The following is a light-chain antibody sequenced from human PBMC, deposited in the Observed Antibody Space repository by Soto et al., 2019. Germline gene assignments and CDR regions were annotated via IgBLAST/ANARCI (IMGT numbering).Light chain of an antibody. Sequence: QSVLTQPPSVSGAPGQKVTISCTRSSSNIGAAYDVHWYQHLPGTAPKLLIYGNNNRPSGVPDRFSGSKSGTSASLAITGLQAEDEADYYCSSYTSSSTYVFGTGTKLTVL. V-gene: IGLV1-40*01. CDR1: SSNIGAAYD. CDR2: GNN. CDR3: SSYTSSSTYV. J-gene: IGLJ1*01.